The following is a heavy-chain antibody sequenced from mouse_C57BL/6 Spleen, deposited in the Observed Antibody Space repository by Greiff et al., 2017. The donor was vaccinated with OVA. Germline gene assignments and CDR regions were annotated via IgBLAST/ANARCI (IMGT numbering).Heavy chain of an antibody. Sequence: VQLKQSGPELVKPGASVKIPCKASGYTFTDYNMDWVKQSHGKSLEWIGDINPNNGGTIYNQKFKGKATLTVDKSSSTAYMELRSLTSEDTAVYYCARERGDYYGSSWFAYWGQGTLVTVSA. CDR2: INPNNGGT. J-gene: IGHJ3*01. D-gene: IGHD1-1*01. V-gene: IGHV1-18*01. CDR1: GYTFTDYN. CDR3: ARERGDYYGSSWFAY.